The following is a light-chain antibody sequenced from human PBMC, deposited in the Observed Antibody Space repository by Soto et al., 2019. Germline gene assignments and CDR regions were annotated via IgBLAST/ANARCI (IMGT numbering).Light chain of an antibody. CDR2: DAS. CDR3: QQYGSSPPIT. V-gene: IGKV3-20*01. Sequence: DIVLTQSPCTLSLSPGERATLSCRASQSLNSSYLAWYQQKPGQAPRLLIYDASSRATGIPDRFSGSGSGTDFTLTISRLEPEDSAVYYCQQYGSSPPITFGQGTRLEI. J-gene: IGKJ5*01. CDR1: QSLNSSY.